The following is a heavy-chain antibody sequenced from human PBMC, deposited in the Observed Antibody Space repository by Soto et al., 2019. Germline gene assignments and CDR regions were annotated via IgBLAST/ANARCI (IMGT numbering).Heavy chain of an antibody. D-gene: IGHD1-1*01. Sequence: QVHLVQSGAEVKKPGASVKVSCKGSGYGFTTYGITWVRQAPGQGVEWMAWISAHNGNTNYAQKLQGRVTVASDTSTSTAYMELRSLRSDDTAVYYCERGRYGDYGGQGALVTVSS. CDR1: GYGFTTYG. V-gene: IGHV1-18*01. CDR2: ISAHNGNT. CDR3: ERGRYGDY. J-gene: IGHJ4*02.